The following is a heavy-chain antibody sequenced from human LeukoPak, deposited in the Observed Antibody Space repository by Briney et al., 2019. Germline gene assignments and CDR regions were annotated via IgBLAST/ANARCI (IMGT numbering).Heavy chain of an antibody. D-gene: IGHD5-24*01. CDR1: GFTFSSYA. V-gene: IGHV3-30-3*01. J-gene: IGHJ6*02. Sequence: PGRSLRLSCAASGFTFSSYAMHWVRQAPGKGLEWVAVISYDGSNKYYADSVKGRFTISRDNSKNTLYLQMNSLRAGDTAVYYCARDTAVERWLQSHYYYGMGVWGQGTTVTVSS. CDR3: ARDTAVERWLQSHYYYGMGV. CDR2: ISYDGSNK.